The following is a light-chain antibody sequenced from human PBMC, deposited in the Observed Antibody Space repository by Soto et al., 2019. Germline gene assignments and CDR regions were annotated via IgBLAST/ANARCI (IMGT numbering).Light chain of an antibody. CDR3: CSYAGSPYV. CDR1: SSDVGAYTL. Sequence: QSALAQPASVSGSPGQSITISCTGTSSDVGAYTLVSWYQQHPGKAPKIIIYDVTQRPSGVSNRFSGSKSGNTASLTISGLQAEDGADYYCCSYAGSPYVFGTGTKLTVL. J-gene: IGLJ1*01. V-gene: IGLV2-23*02. CDR2: DVT.